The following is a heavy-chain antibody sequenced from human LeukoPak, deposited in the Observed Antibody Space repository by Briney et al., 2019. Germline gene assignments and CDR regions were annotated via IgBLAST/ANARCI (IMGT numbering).Heavy chain of an antibody. CDR3: AKDDFWSGYEPYYFDY. CDR2: ISGSGGST. CDR1: GFTFSSYA. Sequence: GGSLRLSCAASGFTFSSYAMSWVRQAPGKGLEWVSAISGSGGSTYYADSVKGRFTISRDNSKNTLYLQMNSLRAEDTAVYYCAKDDFWSGYEPYYFDYWGQGTLVTVSS. J-gene: IGHJ4*02. V-gene: IGHV3-23*01. D-gene: IGHD3-3*01.